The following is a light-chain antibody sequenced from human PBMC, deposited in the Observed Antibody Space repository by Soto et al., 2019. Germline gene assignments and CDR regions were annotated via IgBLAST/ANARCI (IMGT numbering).Light chain of an antibody. J-gene: IGKJ1*01. V-gene: IGKV1-9*01. CDR3: QELQSHLRT. CDR2: VAS. Sequence: DIQMTQSPSTLSASVGDRVTITCRASQSVSNYLNWYQQKLGKAPKLLIYVASTLQSGVPSRFSGSGSGVDFTLQISSLQPEDVATYYCQELQSHLRTFGLGTKVDIK. CDR1: QSVSNY.